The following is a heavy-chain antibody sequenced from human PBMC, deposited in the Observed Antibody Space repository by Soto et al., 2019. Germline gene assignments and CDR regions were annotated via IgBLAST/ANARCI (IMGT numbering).Heavy chain of an antibody. V-gene: IGHV3-7*03. CDR2: IKQDGSEK. Sequence: EVQLVESGGGLVQPGGSLRLSCAASGFTFSSYWMSWVRQAPGKGLEGVANIKQDGSEKYYVDSVKGRFTISRDNAKNSLYLQMNSLRAEDTAVYYCARESWFGWFDYWGQGTLVTVSS. J-gene: IGHJ4*02. D-gene: IGHD3-10*01. CDR1: GFTFSSYW. CDR3: ARESWFGWFDY.